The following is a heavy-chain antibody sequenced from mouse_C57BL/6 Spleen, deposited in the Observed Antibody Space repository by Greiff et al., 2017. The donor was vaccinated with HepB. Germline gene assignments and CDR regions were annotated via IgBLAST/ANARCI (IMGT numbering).Heavy chain of an antibody. CDR1: GYAFTNYL. CDR3: ARSELRLRYFDY. Sequence: VQLQQSGAELVRPGTSVKVSCKASGYAFTNYLIEWVKQRPGQGLEWIGVINPGSGGTNYNEKFKGKATLTADKSSSTAYMQLSSLTSEDSAVYFCARSELRLRYFDYWGQGTTLTVSS. J-gene: IGHJ2*01. CDR2: INPGSGGT. D-gene: IGHD3-2*02. V-gene: IGHV1-54*01.